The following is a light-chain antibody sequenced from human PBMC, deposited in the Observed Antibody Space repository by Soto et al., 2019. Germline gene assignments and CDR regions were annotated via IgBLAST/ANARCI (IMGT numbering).Light chain of an antibody. Sequence: QSVLTQPPSVSGAPGQRVTISFTGSSSNIGAGYDVHWYQQLPGTAPKLLIYTNSIRPSGVPGRFSGSKSGTSASLAITGLQAEDEADYFCQSYDSSLSGYVFGTGTKVTVL. CDR3: QSYDSSLSGYV. CDR1: SSNIGAGYD. CDR2: TNS. V-gene: IGLV1-40*01. J-gene: IGLJ1*01.